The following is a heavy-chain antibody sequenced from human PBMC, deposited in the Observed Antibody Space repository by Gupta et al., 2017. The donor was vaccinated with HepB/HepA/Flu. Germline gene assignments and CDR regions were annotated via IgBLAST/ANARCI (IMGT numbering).Heavy chain of an antibody. Sequence: QVQLVQSGAEVKKPGASVKVSCKASGYTFTNYDINRVRQATGQGLEWMGWMNPNSGNTGSAQKFQGRVTMTRNTSISTAYMELSSLRSEDTAVYYCARGSSYGFQRQIDYWGQGTLVTVSS. CDR3: ARGSSYGFQRQIDY. CDR1: GYTFTNYD. V-gene: IGHV1-8*01. CDR2: MNPNSGNT. J-gene: IGHJ4*02. D-gene: IGHD3-10*01.